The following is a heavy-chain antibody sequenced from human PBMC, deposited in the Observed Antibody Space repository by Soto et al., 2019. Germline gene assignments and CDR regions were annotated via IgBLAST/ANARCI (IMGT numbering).Heavy chain of an antibody. CDR1: GGSFSGYY. D-gene: IGHD3-9*01. CDR2: INDRGSI. V-gene: IGHV4-34*01. Sequence: QVQLQQWGAGPLRPLETLSLTCGVSGGSFSGYYWAWIRQSPGKGLEWIGEINDRGSINYNPSLKRRVSISVDTSKNHYSPNLGAVPAADKAVYYCARESHDILTGPPWVWYFDLWGRGTLVTVSS. J-gene: IGHJ2*01. CDR3: ARESHDILTGPPWVWYFDL.